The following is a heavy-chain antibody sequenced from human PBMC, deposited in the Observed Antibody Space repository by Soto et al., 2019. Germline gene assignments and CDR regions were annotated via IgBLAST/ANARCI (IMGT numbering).Heavy chain of an antibody. J-gene: IGHJ4*02. CDR1: GYTFTSYG. Sequence: ASVKVSCKASGYTFTSYGISWVRQAPGQGLEWMGWISAYNGNTNYAQKLQGRVTMTTDTSTSTAYMELRSLRSDDTAVYYCARGVTYYDILTGYYPLRCYFDYWGQGTLVTVSS. V-gene: IGHV1-18*01. D-gene: IGHD3-9*01. CDR2: ISAYNGNT. CDR3: ARGVTYYDILTGYYPLRCYFDY.